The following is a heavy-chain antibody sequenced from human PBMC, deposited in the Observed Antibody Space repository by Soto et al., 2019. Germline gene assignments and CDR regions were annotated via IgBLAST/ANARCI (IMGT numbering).Heavy chain of an antibody. CDR1: GGSISSYY. CDR2: IYDSGST. Sequence: QVQLQESGPGLVKPSETLSLTCTISGGSISSYYWSWIRQPPGKGLELIGYIYDSGSTNYNPSLMSRVTISLDPSKNQFSPKLTSVTAADTAVYYCAAPPRYWGQGTLVTVSS. J-gene: IGHJ4*02. V-gene: IGHV4-59*01. CDR3: AAPPRY. D-gene: IGHD6-6*01.